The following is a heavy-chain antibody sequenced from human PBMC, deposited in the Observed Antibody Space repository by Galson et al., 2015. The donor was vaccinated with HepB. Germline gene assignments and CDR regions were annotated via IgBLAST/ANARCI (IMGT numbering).Heavy chain of an antibody. Sequence: TLSLTCTVSTGSISSYYWSWIRQPPGKGLEWIGYIYYIGNTNYNPSLKSRVTISVDMSKNQFSLTLSSVTAADTAVYYCARQHRYSYGYDYWGQGTLVTVSS. CDR2: IYYIGNT. J-gene: IGHJ4*02. V-gene: IGHV4-59*08. CDR1: TGSISSYY. CDR3: ARQHRYSYGYDY. D-gene: IGHD5-18*01.